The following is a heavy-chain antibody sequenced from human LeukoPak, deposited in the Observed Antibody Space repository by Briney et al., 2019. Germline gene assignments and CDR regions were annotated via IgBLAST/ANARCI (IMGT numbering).Heavy chain of an antibody. D-gene: IGHD3-3*01. CDR1: GFTFSSYG. CDR3: AKDGSAYYDFWSGYSTGYYYYGMDD. V-gene: IGHV3-30*18. CDR2: ISYDGSNK. J-gene: IGHJ6*02. Sequence: GGSLRLSCAASGFTFSSYGMHWVRQAPGKGLEWVAVISYDGSNKYYADSVKGRFTISRDNSKNTLYLQMNSLRAEDTAVYYCAKDGSAYYDFWSGYSTGYYYYGMDDWGQGTTVTVSS.